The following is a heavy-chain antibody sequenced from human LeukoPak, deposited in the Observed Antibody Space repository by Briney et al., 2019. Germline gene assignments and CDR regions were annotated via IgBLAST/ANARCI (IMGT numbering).Heavy chain of an antibody. CDR1: GFAFSSYW. CDR3: GRFGYVSAVDP. Sequence: GGSLRLSCGASGFAFSSYWMTWLRQAPGKGLEFVANIEPAGSATYYADSVKGRFTISRHNTKNLLYLQMNSLTAEDSAVYHCGRFGYVSAVDPWGQGALVTVSS. J-gene: IGHJ5*02. CDR2: IEPAGSAT. D-gene: IGHD2-15*01. V-gene: IGHV3-7*01.